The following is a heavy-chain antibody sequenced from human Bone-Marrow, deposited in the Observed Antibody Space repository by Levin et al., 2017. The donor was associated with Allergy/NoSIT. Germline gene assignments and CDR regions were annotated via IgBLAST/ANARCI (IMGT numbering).Heavy chain of an antibody. D-gene: IGHD6-13*01. CDR1: GFTFSSYA. Sequence: GESLKISCAASGFTFSSYAMHWVRQAPGKGLEWVAVISYDGSNKYYADSVKGRFTISRDNSKNTLYLQMNSLRAEDTAVYYCARVDAIDIAAAGTDDYWGQGTLVTVSS. J-gene: IGHJ4*02. V-gene: IGHV3-30-3*01. CDR3: ARVDAIDIAAAGTDDY. CDR2: ISYDGSNK.